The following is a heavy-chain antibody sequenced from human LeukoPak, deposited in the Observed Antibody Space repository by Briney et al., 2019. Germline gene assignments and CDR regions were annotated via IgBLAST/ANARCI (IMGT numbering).Heavy chain of an antibody. CDR1: RFSFSSYW. Sequence: PGGSLRLSCAASRFSFSSYWMKWIRQAPGKGLEWVASINQDASEKHLVDSVKGRFTISRDNAKNSVFLQMNSLRVEDTAVYYCTTYSAFDVWGQGTMVTVS. D-gene: IGHD4-17*01. V-gene: IGHV3-7*05. J-gene: IGHJ3*01. CDR2: INQDASEK. CDR3: TTYSAFDV.